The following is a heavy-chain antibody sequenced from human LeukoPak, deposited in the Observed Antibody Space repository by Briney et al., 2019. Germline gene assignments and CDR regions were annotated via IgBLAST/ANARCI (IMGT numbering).Heavy chain of an antibody. CDR1: NCSISSYY. Sequence: SETLSLTCTASNCSISSYYWSWIRQPPGKGLEWIGYIYYSGSTNYNPSLKSRVTISVDTSKNQLSLKLSSVTAADTAVYYCARAPWRYYGSGSYYNGFDIWGQGTMVTVSS. CDR2: IYYSGST. D-gene: IGHD3-10*01. J-gene: IGHJ3*02. V-gene: IGHV4-59*01. CDR3: ARAPWRYYGSGSYYNGFDI.